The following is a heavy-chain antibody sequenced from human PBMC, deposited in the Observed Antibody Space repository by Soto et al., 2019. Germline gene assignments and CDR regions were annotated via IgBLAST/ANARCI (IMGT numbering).Heavy chain of an antibody. J-gene: IGHJ4*02. Sequence: EVQLLESGGGLVQPGGSLRLSCAASGFTFSSYAMSWVRQAPGKGLEWVSAISGSGGSTYYADSVKGRFTISRDNSKNTLYLQMNSLRAEDTAVYYCAKVPEWELLDKLGHFGYWGQGTLVTVSS. CDR3: AKVPEWELLDKLGHFGY. V-gene: IGHV3-23*01. D-gene: IGHD1-26*01. CDR2: ISGSGGST. CDR1: GFTFSSYA.